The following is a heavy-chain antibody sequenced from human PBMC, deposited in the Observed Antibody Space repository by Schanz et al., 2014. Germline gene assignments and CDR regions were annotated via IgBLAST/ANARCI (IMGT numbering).Heavy chain of an antibody. V-gene: IGHV3-23*04. D-gene: IGHD3-16*01. Sequence: EVQLVESGGGLVQPGGSLRLSCAASGFSFSTHAMSWVRQAPGQGLEWVSGINTSGGSRYYAESVKGRFTISRDNSKNVVVLQTKSPRVYDTAGYDSTKEDATALGDFEHGGQGTLVTVSS. CDR1: GFSFSTHA. CDR2: INTSGGSR. CDR3: TKEDATALGDFEH. J-gene: IGHJ1*01.